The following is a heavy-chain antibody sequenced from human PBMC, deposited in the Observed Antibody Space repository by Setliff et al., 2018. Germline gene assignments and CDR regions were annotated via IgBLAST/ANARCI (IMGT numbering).Heavy chain of an antibody. J-gene: IGHJ6*03. CDR2: VYYSGTA. CDR3: ARVTGFSYMDV. V-gene: IGHV4-59*08. Sequence: SETLSLTCTVSGGSFTPYYWSWIRQPPGKGLEWIGYVYYSGTAYYNPSLKSRVTVIVDTSKNQISLRLSSVTAADTAVYFCARVTGFSYMDVWGKGTTVTVSS. CDR1: GGSFTPYY. D-gene: IGHD3-3*01.